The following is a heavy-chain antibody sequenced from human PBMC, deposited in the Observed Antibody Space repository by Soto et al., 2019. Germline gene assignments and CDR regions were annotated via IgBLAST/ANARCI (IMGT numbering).Heavy chain of an antibody. CDR1: GYTFTNYF. Sequence: QVHLVQSGAEVKKPGASVKVSCKTSGYTFTNYFLHWVRQAPGQGLEYLGVIVPSIGHTSSAPKFLGRVTMTTSTSPSTVYVELSSLGSEDTAGYYCARQPPKQLCFDYWGQGTLVAVSS. CDR3: ARQPPKQLCFDY. D-gene: IGHD1-1*01. CDR2: IVPSIGHT. J-gene: IGHJ4*02. V-gene: IGHV1-46*01.